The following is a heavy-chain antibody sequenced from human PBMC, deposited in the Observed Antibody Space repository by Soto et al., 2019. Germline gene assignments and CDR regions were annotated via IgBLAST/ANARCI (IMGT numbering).Heavy chain of an antibody. CDR2: ISYDGSNK. CDR1: GFTFSSYG. Sequence: PGGSLRLSCAASGFTFSSYGMHWVRQAPGKGLEWVAVISYDGSNKYYADSVKGRFTISRDNSKNTLYLQMNSLRAEDTAVYYCAKEGPLGFGVVIIHYYYYYMDVWGKGTTVTVSS. CDR3: AKEGPLGFGVVIIHYYYYYMDV. V-gene: IGHV3-30*18. J-gene: IGHJ6*03. D-gene: IGHD3-3*01.